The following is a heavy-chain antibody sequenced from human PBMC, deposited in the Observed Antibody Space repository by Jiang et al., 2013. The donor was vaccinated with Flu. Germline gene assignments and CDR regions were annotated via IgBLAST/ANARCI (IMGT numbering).Heavy chain of an antibody. D-gene: IGHD3-22*01. CDR1: GFTFDDYG. CDR3: ARGSGGNYYDSSGYSFDY. CDR2: INWNGGST. V-gene: IGHV3-20*01. J-gene: IGHJ4*02. Sequence: VQLLESGGGVVRPGGSLRLSCAASGFTFDDYGMSWVRQAPGKGLEWVSGINWNGGSTGYADSVKGRFTISRDNAKNSLYLQMNSLRAEDTALYHCARGSGGNYYDSSGYSFDYWGQGTLVTVSS.